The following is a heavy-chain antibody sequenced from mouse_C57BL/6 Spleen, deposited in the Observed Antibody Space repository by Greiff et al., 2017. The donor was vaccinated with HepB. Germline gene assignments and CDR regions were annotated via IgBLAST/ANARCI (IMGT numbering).Heavy chain of an antibody. CDR3: AFYGPLYYDAMDY. V-gene: IGHV1-26*01. D-gene: IGHD1-1*02. J-gene: IGHJ4*01. CDR2: INPNNGGT. Sequence: EVQLQQSGPELVKPGASVKISCKASGYTFTDYYMNWVKQSHGKSLEWIGDINPNNGGTSYNQKFKGKATLTVDKSSSTAYIELRSMTSEDSAVYYCAFYGPLYYDAMDYWGQGTSVTVSS. CDR1: GYTFTDYY.